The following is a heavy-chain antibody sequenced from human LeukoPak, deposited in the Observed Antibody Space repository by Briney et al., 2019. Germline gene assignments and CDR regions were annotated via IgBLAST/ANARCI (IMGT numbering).Heavy chain of an antibody. CDR3: TRNFDYGDYL. Sequence: GGSLRLSCVASGFTFSSYWMHWVRQDSGKGLVWVSRINPDGSVTGYADSVKGRFTVSRDNAKNTLYLQMNSLRAEDTAIYYCTRNFDYGDYLWGQGTLVTVSS. V-gene: IGHV3-74*01. D-gene: IGHD4-17*01. CDR2: INPDGSVT. J-gene: IGHJ5*02. CDR1: GFTFSSYW.